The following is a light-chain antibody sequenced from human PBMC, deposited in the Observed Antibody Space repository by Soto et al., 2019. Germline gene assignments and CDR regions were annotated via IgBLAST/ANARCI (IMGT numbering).Light chain of an antibody. CDR2: DVT. J-gene: IGLJ1*01. V-gene: IGLV2-11*01. CDR1: SSDVGGYNY. Sequence: QSVLTQPRSVSGSPGQALTISCTGTSSDVGGYNYVSWYQQYPGKVPKLMIYDVTKRPSGVPDRFSGSKSGNTASLTISGLQAEDEADYYCCSHAGSYTYVLGTGTKLTVL. CDR3: CSHAGSYTYV.